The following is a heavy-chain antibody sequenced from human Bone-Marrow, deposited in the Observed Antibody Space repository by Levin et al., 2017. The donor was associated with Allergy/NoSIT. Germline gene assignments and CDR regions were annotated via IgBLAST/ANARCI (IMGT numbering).Heavy chain of an antibody. CDR2: VSEGEAA. CDR3: ATRSVIYSGIITTAHYFDS. D-gene: IGHD1-26*01. V-gene: IGHV4-4*02. J-gene: IGHJ4*02. CDR1: PASIQRDNW. Sequence: KASETLSLTCTVAPASIQRDNWWTWIRQAPGKALEWIGEVSEGEAANYNPSLRGRVLISADGAKEEMSLTLTSVTAADTAVYFCATRSVIYSGIITTAHYFDSWGQGALVTVSS.